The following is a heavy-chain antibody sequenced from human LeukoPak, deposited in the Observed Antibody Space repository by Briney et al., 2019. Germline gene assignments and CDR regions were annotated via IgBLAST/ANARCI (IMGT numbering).Heavy chain of an antibody. CDR1: GFTFRNYY. V-gene: IGHV3-30-3*01. Sequence: GRSLRLSCAASGFTFRNYYMHWVRQAPGRGLEWVAVISLDGNNEYYADSVKGRFSLSRDNSMNTLYLQLNSLRTEDTAMYYCARDLSGHWTYDYWGQGTLVTVSS. J-gene: IGHJ4*01. CDR2: ISLDGNNE. CDR3: ARDLSGHWTYDY. D-gene: IGHD1-1*01.